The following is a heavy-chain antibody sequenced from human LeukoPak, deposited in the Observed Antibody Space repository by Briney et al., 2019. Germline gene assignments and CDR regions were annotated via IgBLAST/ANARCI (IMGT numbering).Heavy chain of an antibody. CDR3: ARAVKYRSGPLTYLLPYYFDY. Sequence: GASVKVSCKASGYTFTSYDINWVRQATGQGLEWMGWMNPNSGNTGYAQKFQGRVTITRDTSANTAYMELSSLRSEDMAVYYCARAVKYRSGPLTYLLPYYFDYWGQGTLVTVSS. D-gene: IGHD6-19*01. CDR1: GYTFTSYD. J-gene: IGHJ4*02. CDR2: MNPNSGNT. V-gene: IGHV1-8*01.